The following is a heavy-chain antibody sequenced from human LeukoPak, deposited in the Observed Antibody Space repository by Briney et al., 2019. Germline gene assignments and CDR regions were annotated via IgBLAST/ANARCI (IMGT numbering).Heavy chain of an antibody. CDR3: ARIVADTAILDY. CDR1: GGSFSNNF. CDR2: ISHSGST. D-gene: IGHD5-18*01. V-gene: IGHV4-34*01. Sequence: SETLSLTCAVYGGSFSNNFWNWIRQTPGKGLEWIGEISHSGSTNYNPSLKSRLTMSVDTSKNQFSLKLSSVTAADTAVYYCARIVADTAILDYWGQGTLVTVSS. J-gene: IGHJ4*02.